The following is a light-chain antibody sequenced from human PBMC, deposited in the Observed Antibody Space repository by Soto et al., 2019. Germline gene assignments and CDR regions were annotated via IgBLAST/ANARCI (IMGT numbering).Light chain of an antibody. CDR3: CSYAGSFIWL. J-gene: IGLJ7*01. CDR2: EVS. Sequence: QSALTQPPSASGSPGQSVTISCTGTSSDVGGYNFVSWYQQHPGKAPKLMIYEVSKRPSGVPDRFSGSKSGNTASLTVSGLQAEDEADFYCCSYAGSFIWLFGGGTQLTVL. V-gene: IGLV2-8*01. CDR1: SSDVGGYNF.